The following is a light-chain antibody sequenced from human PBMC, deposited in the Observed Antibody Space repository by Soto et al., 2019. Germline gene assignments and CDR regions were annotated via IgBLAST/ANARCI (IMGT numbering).Light chain of an antibody. Sequence: QSALTQPASVSGSPGQSITISCTGTSSDVGGYNYVSWYQQHPGKAPKLMIYEVSNRPSGVSNRFSGYKSGNTASLTISGLQAEDEADYYCSSYTSSSTSWVFGGGTKLTVL. CDR2: EVS. CDR1: SSDVGGYNY. CDR3: SSYTSSSTSWV. J-gene: IGLJ3*02. V-gene: IGLV2-14*01.